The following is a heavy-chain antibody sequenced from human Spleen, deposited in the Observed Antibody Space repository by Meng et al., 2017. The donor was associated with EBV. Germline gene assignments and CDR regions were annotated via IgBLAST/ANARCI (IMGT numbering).Heavy chain of an antibody. J-gene: IGHJ4*02. D-gene: IGHD6-13*01. CDR2: INSDGTYT. Sequence: VQLGGSGGGLVQPGGSLRLSCAASGFAVNSYWMHWVRQVPGKGLVWVARINSDGTYTNYADSVKGRFTISRDSLRMNSLRAEDTAVYYCASGSSWYYFDFWGQGTLVTVSS. V-gene: IGHV3-74*01. CDR1: GFAVNSYW. CDR3: ASGSSWYYFDF.